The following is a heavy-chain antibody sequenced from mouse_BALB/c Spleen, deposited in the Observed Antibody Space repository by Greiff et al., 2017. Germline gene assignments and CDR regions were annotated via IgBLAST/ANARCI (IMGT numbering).Heavy chain of an antibody. D-gene: IGHD2-10*02. Sequence: EVQLQQSGPELVKPGASVKISCKASGYSFTGDFMNWGKQSHGKSLEWIGRINPYNGDTFYNQKFKGKATLTVDKSSSTAHMELLGLTSEDSAVYYCGRLYGNYGGFAYWGQGTLVTVSA. J-gene: IGHJ3*01. CDR2: INPYNGDT. V-gene: IGHV1-37*01. CDR1: GYSFTGDF. CDR3: GRLYGNYGGFAY.